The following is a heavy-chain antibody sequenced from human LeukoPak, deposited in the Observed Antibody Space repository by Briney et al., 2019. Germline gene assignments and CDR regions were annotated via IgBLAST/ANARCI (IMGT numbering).Heavy chain of an antibody. D-gene: IGHD6-25*01. J-gene: IGHJ6*03. CDR1: GGSISIYY. CDR3: AREADYYMDV. Sequence: SETLSLTCTVSGGSISIYYWSWIRQPPGEGLEWIGYIYYSGSTNSNPSLKGRVTLPVTTPQNQFPSNLSSFTASATPVFFCAREADYYMDVWGKGTTVTVSS. CDR2: IYYSGST. V-gene: IGHV4-59*12.